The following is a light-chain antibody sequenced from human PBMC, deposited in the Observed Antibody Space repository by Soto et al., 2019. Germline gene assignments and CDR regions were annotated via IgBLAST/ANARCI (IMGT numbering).Light chain of an antibody. CDR1: SGHSSSA. J-gene: IGLJ2*01. CDR2: LNSDGSH. Sequence: QSVLTQSPSASASLGASVKLTCTLSSGHSSSAIAWYQQQPEKGPRYLMKLNSDGSHNKGDGVPNRFSGSRSGAERYLTISSLQTEDEVDYYCQTWDTGIVVFGGGTQLTVL. V-gene: IGLV4-69*02. CDR3: QTWDTGIVV.